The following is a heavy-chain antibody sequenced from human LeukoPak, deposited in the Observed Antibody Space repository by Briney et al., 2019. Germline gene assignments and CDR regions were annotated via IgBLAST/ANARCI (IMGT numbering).Heavy chain of an antibody. D-gene: IGHD3-10*01. J-gene: IGHJ4*02. CDR1: GFTVSTNY. CDR2: IYSGDTT. V-gene: IGHV3-66*01. Sequence: PGGSLRLSCAASGFTVSTNYMSWVRQAPGKGLEWVSVIYSGDTTFHADSVRGKFTISRDNSKNTLYLQMNSLRAEDTAVYYCASILRSSSGYYFDYWGQGTLVTVSS. CDR3: ASILRSSSGYYFDY.